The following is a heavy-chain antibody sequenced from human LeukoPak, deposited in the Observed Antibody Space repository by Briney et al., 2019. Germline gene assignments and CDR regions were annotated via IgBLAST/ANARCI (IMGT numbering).Heavy chain of an antibody. CDR1: GGSFSSSSYY. J-gene: IGHJ4*02. Sequence: SETLSLTCTVSGGSFSSSSYYWGWVRQPPGKGLEWIGSIYYSGSTYYNPSLKSRVTISVDTSKNQFSLKLSSVTAADTAVYYCARLDSYGTDYWGQGTLVTVSS. V-gene: IGHV4-39*01. CDR3: ARLDSYGTDY. D-gene: IGHD5-18*01. CDR2: IYYSGST.